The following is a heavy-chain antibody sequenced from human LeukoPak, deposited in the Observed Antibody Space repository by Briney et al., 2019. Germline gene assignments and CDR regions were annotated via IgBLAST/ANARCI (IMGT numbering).Heavy chain of an antibody. J-gene: IGHJ4*02. D-gene: IGHD3-22*01. Sequence: SETLSLTCTVSGGSISSYYWSWIRQPPGKGLEWIGYIYYSGSTNYNPSLKSRVTISVDTSKNQFSLKLSSVTAADTAVYYCARERVDYYDSSGPYFDYWGQGTLVTVSS. CDR2: IYYSGST. CDR3: ARERVDYYDSSGPYFDY. V-gene: IGHV4-59*01. CDR1: GGSISSYY.